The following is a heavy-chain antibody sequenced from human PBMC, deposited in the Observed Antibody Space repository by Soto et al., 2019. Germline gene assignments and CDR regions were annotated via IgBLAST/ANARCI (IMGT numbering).Heavy chain of an antibody. CDR1: GGTFSSYA. D-gene: IGHD6-6*01. V-gene: IGHV1-69*06. Sequence: QVQLVQSGAEVKKPGSSVKVSCKASGGTFSSYAISWVRQAPGQGLEWMGGIIPIFGTANYAQKFQGRVTITADKSTSTAYMELSSLRPEDTAVYYCARGKLESIAARQSFDYWGQGTLVTVSS. CDR2: IIPIFGTA. J-gene: IGHJ4*02. CDR3: ARGKLESIAARQSFDY.